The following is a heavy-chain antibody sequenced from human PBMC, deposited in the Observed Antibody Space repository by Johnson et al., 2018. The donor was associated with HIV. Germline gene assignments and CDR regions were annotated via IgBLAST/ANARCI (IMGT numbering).Heavy chain of an antibody. Sequence: EVQLVESGGGLVQPGGSLRLSCAASGFTVSSNYMSWVRQAPGKGLEWVSVIYSGGSTYYADSVKGRFTISRYNSKNPLYLQMNSLRAEDTAVYYCARWGVVTPHAFDIWGQGTMVTVSS. J-gene: IGHJ3*02. CDR3: ARWGVVTPHAFDI. CDR1: GFTVSSNY. D-gene: IGHD4-23*01. V-gene: IGHV3-66*02. CDR2: IYSGGST.